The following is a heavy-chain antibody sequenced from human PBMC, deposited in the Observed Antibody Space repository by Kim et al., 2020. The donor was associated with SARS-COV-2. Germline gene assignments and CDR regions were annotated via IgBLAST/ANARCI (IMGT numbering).Heavy chain of an antibody. CDR1: GFTFSSYA. D-gene: IGHD2-15*01. CDR3: VKQPRVVYYYYGMDV. CDR2: ISGSGGST. Sequence: GGSLRLSCAASGFTFSSYAMSWVRQAPGKGLEWVSAISGSGGSTYYADSVKGRFTISRDNSKTTLYLQMNSLRAEDTAVYYCVKQPRVVYYYYGMDVWGQGTTVTVSS. V-gene: IGHV3-23*01. J-gene: IGHJ6*02.